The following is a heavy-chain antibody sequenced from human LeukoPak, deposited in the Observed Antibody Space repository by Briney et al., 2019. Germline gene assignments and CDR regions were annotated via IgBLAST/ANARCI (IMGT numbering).Heavy chain of an antibody. CDR2: INHSGST. V-gene: IGHV4-34*01. D-gene: IGHD6-6*01. CDR1: GGSFSGYY. J-gene: IGHJ1*01. Sequence: PSETLSLTCAVYGGSFSGYYWSWIHQPPGKGLEWIGEINHSGSTNYNPSLKSRVTISVDTSKNQFSLKLSSVTAADTAVYYCAIPMSQYSSSSRRALHSQQYFQHWGQGTLVTVSS. CDR3: AIPMSQYSSSSRRALHSQQYFQH.